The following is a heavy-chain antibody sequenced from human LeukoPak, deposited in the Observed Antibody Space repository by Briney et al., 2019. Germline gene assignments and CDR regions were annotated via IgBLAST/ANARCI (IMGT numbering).Heavy chain of an antibody. Sequence: GGSLRLSCAASGFTFSSYAMSWVRQAPGKGLEWVSAISGSGGSTYYADSVKGRFTISRDDSKNTLYLQMNSLRAEDTAVYYCAKEAGYSYGYSLLNWFDPWGQGTLVTVSS. CDR1: GFTFSSYA. CDR2: ISGSGGST. V-gene: IGHV3-23*01. CDR3: AKEAGYSYGYSLLNWFDP. J-gene: IGHJ5*02. D-gene: IGHD5-18*01.